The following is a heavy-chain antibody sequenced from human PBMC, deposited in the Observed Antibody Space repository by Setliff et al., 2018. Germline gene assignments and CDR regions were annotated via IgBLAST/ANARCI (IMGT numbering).Heavy chain of an antibody. CDR3: ARSHYYASGNSHYYYMDV. D-gene: IGHD3-10*01. J-gene: IGHJ6*03. Sequence: PSETLSLTCNVSGGSISSDYWSWIRQPPGKALEWIGYFYHSASSNYDPSLKGRVTMSADTSKNQLYLSLTSVPVADTAMYYCARSHYYASGNSHYYYMDVWGKGTAVTVS. CDR2: FYHSASS. CDR1: GGSISSDY. V-gene: IGHV4-59*08.